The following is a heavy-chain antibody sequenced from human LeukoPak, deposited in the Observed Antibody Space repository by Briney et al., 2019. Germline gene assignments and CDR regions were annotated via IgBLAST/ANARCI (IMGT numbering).Heavy chain of an antibody. Sequence: GGSLRLSCSASGFSFSSYFMTWARQPPGKGLEWVSVISTSGDELHYADSVKGRFTISRDNSKNTLYLQMNSLRAEDTAVYYCAKGGYSYGHFDYWGQGTLVTVSS. J-gene: IGHJ4*02. CDR2: ISTSGDEL. CDR1: GFSFSSYF. CDR3: AKGGYSYGHFDY. D-gene: IGHD5-18*01. V-gene: IGHV3-23*01.